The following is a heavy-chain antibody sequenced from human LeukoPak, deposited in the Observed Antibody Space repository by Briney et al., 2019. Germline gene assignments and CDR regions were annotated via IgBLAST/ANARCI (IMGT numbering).Heavy chain of an antibody. V-gene: IGHV4-39*07. J-gene: IGHJ4*02. CDR2: IYYSGST. D-gene: IGHD3-22*01. Sequence: KPSETLSLTCTVSGGSISSSSYYWGWIRQPPGKGLEWIGSIYYSGSTYYNPSLKSRVTISVDTSKNQFSLKLSSVTAADTAVYYCARGLNYGGSGCYFDSWGPGTLVTVSS. CDR1: GGSISSSSYY. CDR3: ARGLNYGGSGCYFDS.